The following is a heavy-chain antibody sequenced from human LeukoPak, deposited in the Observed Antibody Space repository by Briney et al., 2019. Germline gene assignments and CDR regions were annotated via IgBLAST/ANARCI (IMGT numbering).Heavy chain of an antibody. Sequence: PSETLSLTCTVSGGSISSYYWSWIRQPPGKGLEWIGYIYYSGSTYYNPSLKSRVTISVDTSKNQFSLKLSSVTAADTAVYYCARQNQWLLFLDYWDQGTLVTVSS. CDR3: ARQNQWLLFLDY. J-gene: IGHJ4*02. V-gene: IGHV4-59*04. D-gene: IGHD5-12*01. CDR1: GGSISSYY. CDR2: IYYSGST.